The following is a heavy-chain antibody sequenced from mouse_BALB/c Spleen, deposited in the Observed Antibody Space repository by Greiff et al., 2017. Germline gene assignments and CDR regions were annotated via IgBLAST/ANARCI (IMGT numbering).Heavy chain of an antibody. D-gene: IGHD1-1*01. CDR1: GYSITSDYA. V-gene: IGHV3-2*02. Sequence: EVKLVESGPGLVKPSQSLSLTCTVTGYSITSDYAWNWIRQFPGNKLEWMGYISYSGSTSYNPSLKSRISITRDTSKNQFFLQLNSVTTEDTATYYCARSPLWTYAMDYWGQGTSVTVSS. CDR2: ISYSGST. CDR3: ARSPLWTYAMDY. J-gene: IGHJ4*01.